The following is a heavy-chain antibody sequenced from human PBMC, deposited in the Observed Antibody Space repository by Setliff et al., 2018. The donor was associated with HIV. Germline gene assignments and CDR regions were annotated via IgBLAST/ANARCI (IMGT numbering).Heavy chain of an antibody. CDR2: INPSVGST. V-gene: IGHV1-46*01. CDR3: ARDPLDGDGPFDY. CDR1: GYTFTTYY. J-gene: IGHJ4*02. D-gene: IGHD7-27*01. Sequence: ASVKVSCKASGYTFTTYYMHWVRQAPGQGLEWMAVINPSVGSTNFAQMFQGRVTMTRDTSTSTVYMELSSLRPEDTAVYYCARDPLDGDGPFDYWGQGTLVTVSS.